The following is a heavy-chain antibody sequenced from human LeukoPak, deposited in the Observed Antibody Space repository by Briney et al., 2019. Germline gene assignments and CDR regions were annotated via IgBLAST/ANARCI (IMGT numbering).Heavy chain of an antibody. CDR3: ARSLTTMALGYDY. V-gene: IGHV4-34*01. J-gene: IGHJ4*02. D-gene: IGHD4/OR15-4a*01. Sequence: SETLSLTCAVYGGSFSDYYRSWIRQPPGKGLEWIGEINHSGSTNYNPSLKSRVTISVDTSKNQFSLKLSSVTAADTAVYYCARSLTTMALGYDYWGQGTLVTVSS. CDR1: GGSFSDYY. CDR2: INHSGST.